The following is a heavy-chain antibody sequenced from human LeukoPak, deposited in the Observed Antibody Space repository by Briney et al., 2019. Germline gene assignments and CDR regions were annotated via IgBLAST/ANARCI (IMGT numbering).Heavy chain of an antibody. V-gene: IGHV3-21*01. J-gene: IGHJ4*02. CDR1: GFTFSSYS. Sequence: PGGSLRLSCAASGFTFSSYSMNWVRQAPGKGLEWVSGISPNGVITYYADSVKGRFTISRDNAKNSLYLQMNSLRAEDTAVYYCARDLGDSSGWYVFDYWGQGTLVTVSS. D-gene: IGHD6-19*01. CDR3: ARDLGDSSGWYVFDY. CDR2: ISPNGVIT.